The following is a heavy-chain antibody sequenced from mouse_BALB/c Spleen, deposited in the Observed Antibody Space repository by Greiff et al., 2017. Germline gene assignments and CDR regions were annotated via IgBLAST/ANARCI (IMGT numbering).Heavy chain of an antibody. D-gene: IGHD3-1*01. CDR2: ISSGGSYT. CDR1: GFTFSSYA. V-gene: IGHV5-9-4*01. Sequence: EVMLVESGGGLVKPGGSLKLSCAASGFTFSSYAMSWVRQSPEKRLEWVAEISSGGSYTYYPDTVTGRFTISRDNAKNTLYLEMSSLRSEDTAMYYCARSRATDYYAMDYWGQGTSVTVSS. J-gene: IGHJ4*01. CDR3: ARSRATDYYAMDY.